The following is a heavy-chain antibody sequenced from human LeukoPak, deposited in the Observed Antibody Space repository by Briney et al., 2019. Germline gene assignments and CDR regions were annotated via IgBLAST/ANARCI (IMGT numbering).Heavy chain of an antibody. Sequence: SETLSLTCTVSGGSVSSGSYYWSWIRQPPGKGLEWIGYIYYSGSTNYNSSLKSRVTISVDTSKNQFSLKLSSVTAADTAVYYCARDFSSSWYAFDYWGRGILVTVSS. J-gene: IGHJ4*02. CDR1: GGSVSSGSYY. V-gene: IGHV4-61*01. CDR2: IYYSGST. CDR3: ARDFSSSWYAFDY. D-gene: IGHD6-13*01.